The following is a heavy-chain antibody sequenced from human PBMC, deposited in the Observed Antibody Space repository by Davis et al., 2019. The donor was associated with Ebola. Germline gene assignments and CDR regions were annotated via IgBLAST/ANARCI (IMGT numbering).Heavy chain of an antibody. CDR1: GYTFIYYY. V-gene: IGHV1-2*02. CDR3: ARGPAANAPLDY. J-gene: IGHJ4*02. Sequence: ASVKVSCKAFGYTFIYYYINWVRQTPGQGLEWMGRINPKSGATTYAQRFQGRVTMTRDTFSGTAYMDLGSLKSDDTAAYYCARGPAANAPLDYWGQGTLVTVSS. D-gene: IGHD2-2*01. CDR2: INPKSGAT.